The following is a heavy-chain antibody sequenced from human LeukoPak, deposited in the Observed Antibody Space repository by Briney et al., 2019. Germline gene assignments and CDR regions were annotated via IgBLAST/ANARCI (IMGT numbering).Heavy chain of an antibody. CDR1: GFTFDDYA. CDR3: AKDSGFFGVAICDY. Sequence: PGGSLRLSCATSGFTFDDYAMHWVRQAPGKGLEWVSLISGDGGSTYYADSVKGRFTIYRDKRKNSLYLQMNSLRTEDTALYYCAKDSGFFGVAICDYWGQGTLVTVSS. J-gene: IGHJ4*02. CDR2: ISGDGGST. V-gene: IGHV3-43*02. D-gene: IGHD3-3*01.